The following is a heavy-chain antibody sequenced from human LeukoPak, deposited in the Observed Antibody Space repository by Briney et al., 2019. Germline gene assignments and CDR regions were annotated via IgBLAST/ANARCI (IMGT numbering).Heavy chain of an antibody. D-gene: IGHD1-26*01. CDR2: IKQDGSEK. V-gene: IGHV3-7*01. J-gene: IGHJ4*02. Sequence: GGSLRLSCAASGFTFSIYWMSWVRQAPGKGLEWVANIKQDGSEKYYVDSVKGRFTISRDNAKNSLHLQMNSLRAEDTAVYYCATLGNWGQGTLVTVSS. CDR1: GFTFSIYW. CDR3: ATLGN.